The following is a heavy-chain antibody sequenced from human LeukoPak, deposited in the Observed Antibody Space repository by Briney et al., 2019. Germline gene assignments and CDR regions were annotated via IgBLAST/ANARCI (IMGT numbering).Heavy chain of an antibody. CDR3: ARSVEGYCSGGSCYSYYYYMDV. J-gene: IGHJ6*03. CDR2: IYHSGKT. Sequence: SETLSLTCTVSGYSISSGYYWGWIRQPPGKGLEWIGSIYHSGKTYYNPSLKSPVTISVDTSKNQFSLKLTSVTAADTAVYYCARSVEGYCSGGSCYSYYYYMDVWGKGTTVTVSS. V-gene: IGHV4-38-2*02. CDR1: GYSISSGYY. D-gene: IGHD2-15*01.